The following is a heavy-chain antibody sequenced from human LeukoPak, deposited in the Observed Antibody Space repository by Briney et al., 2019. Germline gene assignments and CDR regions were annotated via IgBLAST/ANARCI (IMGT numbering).Heavy chain of an antibody. CDR3: AKVGDSGAGADH. CDR2: IRYDGSNK. D-gene: IGHD5-12*01. CDR1: GFTFSSYG. V-gene: IGHV3-30*02. J-gene: IGHJ4*02. Sequence: QAGGSLRLSCAASGFTFSSYGMHWVRQAPGKGLEWVAFIRYDGSNKYYADSVKGRFTISRDNSKNTLYLQMNSLRAEDTAVYYCAKVGDSGAGADHWGQGTLVTVSS.